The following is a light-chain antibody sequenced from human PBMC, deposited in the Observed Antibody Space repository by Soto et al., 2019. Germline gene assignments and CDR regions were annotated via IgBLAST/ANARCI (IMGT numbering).Light chain of an antibody. Sequence: QSVLTQPRSVSGAAGQSVTISCTGTSFDVGGYNYVSWYQQHPGKAPKLMIYDVSKRPSGVPDRFSGSKSGNTASLTISGLQAEDEADYYCCSYAGSYTYVFGTGTKVTVL. J-gene: IGLJ1*01. CDR1: SFDVGGYNY. V-gene: IGLV2-11*01. CDR2: DVS. CDR3: CSYAGSYTYV.